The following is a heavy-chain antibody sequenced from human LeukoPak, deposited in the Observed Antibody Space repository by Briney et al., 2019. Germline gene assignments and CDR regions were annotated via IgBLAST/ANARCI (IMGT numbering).Heavy chain of an antibody. J-gene: IGHJ4*02. CDR2: IYPGDSDT. D-gene: IGHD2-2*01. CDR1: GYSFTSYW. CDR3: ARRVYCSSTSCYAEYYFDY. V-gene: IGHV5-51*01. Sequence: GESLKISCKGSGYSFTSYWIGWVRQMPGKGLEWMGIIYPGDSDTRYSPSFQGQVTISADKSISTAYLQWSSLQASDTAMYYCARRVYCSSTSCYAEYYFDYWGQGTLVTVSS.